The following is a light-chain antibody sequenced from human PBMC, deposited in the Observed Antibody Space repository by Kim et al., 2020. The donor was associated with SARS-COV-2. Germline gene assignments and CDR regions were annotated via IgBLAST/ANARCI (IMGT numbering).Light chain of an antibody. CDR3: GADHGSGSNFVYV. CDR1: SGYSNYK. V-gene: IGLV9-49*01. CDR2: VGAGGIVG. Sequence: CTLSSGYSNYKVDWYQQRPGKGSRLVMRVGAGGIVGSKGDGIPDRFSVLGSGLNRYLTIKNIQEEDESDYHCGADHGSGSNFVYVFGTGTKVTVL. J-gene: IGLJ1*01.